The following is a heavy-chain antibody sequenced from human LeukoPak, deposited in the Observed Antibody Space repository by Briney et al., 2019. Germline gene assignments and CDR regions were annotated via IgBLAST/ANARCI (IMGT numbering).Heavy chain of an antibody. V-gene: IGHV1-8*01. CDR1: GYTFSSYD. J-gene: IGHJ1*01. D-gene: IGHD6-19*01. Sequence: GASVKVSCKASGYTFSSYDINWVRQATGQGLEWMGWMNPNSGNTGYAQKFQGRLNMTRNTSISTDYMELSTLRSEDTAVYYCARRVGSGWPVQHWGQGTLVTVSS. CDR2: MNPNSGNT. CDR3: ARRVGSGWPVQH.